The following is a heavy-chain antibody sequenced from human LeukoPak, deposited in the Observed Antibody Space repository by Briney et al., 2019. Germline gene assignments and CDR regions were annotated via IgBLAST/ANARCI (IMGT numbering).Heavy chain of an antibody. CDR1: GFTFSSYG. J-gene: IGHJ4*02. D-gene: IGHD6-13*01. Sequence: PGGSLRLSCAASGFTFSSYGMHWVRQAPGKGLEWVAVISYDGSNKYYADSVKGRFTISRDNSKNTLYLQMNSLRAEDTAVYYCAKAPTPIAAATVDYWGQGILVTVSS. V-gene: IGHV3-30*18. CDR3: AKAPTPIAAATVDY. CDR2: ISYDGSNK.